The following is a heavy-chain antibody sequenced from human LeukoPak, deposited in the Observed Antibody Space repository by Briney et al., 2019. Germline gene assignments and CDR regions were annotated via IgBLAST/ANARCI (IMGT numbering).Heavy chain of an antibody. D-gene: IGHD2-2*01. J-gene: IGHJ3*02. Sequence: SETLSLTCTVSGGSISSYYWSWIRQPAGKGLEWIGRIYTSGSTNYNPSLKSRVTMSVDTSKNQFSLKLSSVTAADTAVYYCARATKDIVVVPAAANDAFDIWGQGTMVTVSS. CDR1: GGSISSYY. CDR3: ARATKDIVVVPAAANDAFDI. CDR2: IYTSGST. V-gene: IGHV4-4*07.